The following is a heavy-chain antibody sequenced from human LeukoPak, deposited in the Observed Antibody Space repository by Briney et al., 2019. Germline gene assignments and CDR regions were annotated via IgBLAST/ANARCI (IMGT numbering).Heavy chain of an antibody. CDR1: GFTFSSYS. V-gene: IGHV3-30*02. CDR3: AKVVYYGSGSYDY. CDR2: IRYDGSNK. J-gene: IGHJ4*02. D-gene: IGHD3-10*01. Sequence: GGSLRLSCAASGFTFSSYSMNWVRQAPGKGLEWVAFIRYDGSNKYYADSVKGRFTISRDNSKNTLYLQMNSLRAEDTAVYYCAKVVYYGSGSYDYWGQGTLVTVSS.